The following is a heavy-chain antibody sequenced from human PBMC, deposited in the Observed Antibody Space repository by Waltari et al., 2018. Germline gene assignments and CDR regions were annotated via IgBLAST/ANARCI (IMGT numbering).Heavy chain of an antibody. D-gene: IGHD6-6*01. CDR3: TRGSTTAARCMDS. J-gene: IGHJ4*02. V-gene: IGHV3-30*01. CDR2: ILYDGSNT. CDR1: GVTFSTYT. Sequence: QGKLVASGGGVVQPGRSLRISCAASGVTFSTYTMHGVRQATGKGLEWVALILYDGSNTYYADSVKGRFTISRDNSKNTLYLQMNSLRPDDRAVYYCTRGSTTAARCMDSWGQGTLVTVSS.